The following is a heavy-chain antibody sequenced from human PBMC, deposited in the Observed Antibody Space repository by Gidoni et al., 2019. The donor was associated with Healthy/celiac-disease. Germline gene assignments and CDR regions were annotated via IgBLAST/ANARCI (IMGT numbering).Heavy chain of an antibody. CDR2: ISYDGSNK. D-gene: IGHD3-22*01. Sequence: QVQLVESGVGVVQPGRSLRLSCAASGFTFRSYAMPWVRQAPGKGLEWVAVISYDGSNKYYADSVKGRFTISRDNSKNTLYLQMNSLRAEDTAVYYYARQIGVGFYYGMDVWGQGTTVTVSS. CDR1: GFTFRSYA. V-gene: IGHV3-30*04. J-gene: IGHJ6*02. CDR3: ARQIGVGFYYGMDV.